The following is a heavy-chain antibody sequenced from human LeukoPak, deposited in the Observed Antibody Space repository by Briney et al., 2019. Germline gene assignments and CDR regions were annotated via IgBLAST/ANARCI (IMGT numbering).Heavy chain of an antibody. V-gene: IGHV4-61*02. D-gene: IGHD2-15*01. CDR2: IYTSGST. CDR3: ARVRGSLNWFDP. CDR1: GGSISSGSYY. J-gene: IGHJ5*02. Sequence: SETLSLTCTVSGGSISSGSYYWSWIRQPAGKGLEWIGRIYTSGSTNYNPSLKSRVTISVDTSKDQFSLKLSSVTAADTAVYYCARVRGSLNWFDPWGQGTLVTVSS.